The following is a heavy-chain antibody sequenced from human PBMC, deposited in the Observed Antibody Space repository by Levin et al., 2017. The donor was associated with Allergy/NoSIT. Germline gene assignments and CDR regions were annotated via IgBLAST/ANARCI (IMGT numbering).Heavy chain of an antibody. CDR1: GFTFSSYG. V-gene: IGHV3-30*18. CDR2: LSYDGSNK. CDR3: AKDPVVGATTSLFDY. D-gene: IGHD1-26*01. Sequence: QSGESLKISCAASGFTFSSYGMHWVRQAPGKGLEWVAVLSYDGSNKYYADSVKGRFTISRDNSKNTLYLQMNSLRAEDTAVYYCAKDPVVGATTSLFDYWGQGTLVTVSS. J-gene: IGHJ4*02.